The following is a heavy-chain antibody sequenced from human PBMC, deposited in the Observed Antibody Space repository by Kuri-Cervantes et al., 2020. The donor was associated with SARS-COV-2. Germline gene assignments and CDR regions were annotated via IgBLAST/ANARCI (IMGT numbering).Heavy chain of an antibody. Sequence: SVKVSCKASGGTFSSYAISWVRQAPGQGLEWMGRIIPIFGTANYAQKFQGRVTITADKSTSTAYMELSSLRSDGTAVYYCARDGGIAAATSEGAFDIWGQGTMVTVSS. CDR1: GGTFSSYA. D-gene: IGHD6-13*01. J-gene: IGHJ3*02. V-gene: IGHV1-69*06. CDR3: ARDGGIAAATSEGAFDI. CDR2: IIPIFGTA.